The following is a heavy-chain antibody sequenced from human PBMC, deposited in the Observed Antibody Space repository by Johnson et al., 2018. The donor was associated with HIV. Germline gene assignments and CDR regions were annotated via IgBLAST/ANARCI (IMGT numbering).Heavy chain of an antibody. CDR1: GFTVSSNY. Sequence: MLLVESGGGLVQPGGSLRLSCAASGFTVSSNYMSWVRQAPGKGLEWVSVIYSGGSTYYADSVKGRFTISRDNSKNTLYLQMNSLRAEDTAVYYCARVPLSLDALDIWGQGTMVTVSS. V-gene: IGHV3-66*01. J-gene: IGHJ3*02. CDR2: IYSGGST. CDR3: ARVPLSLDALDI.